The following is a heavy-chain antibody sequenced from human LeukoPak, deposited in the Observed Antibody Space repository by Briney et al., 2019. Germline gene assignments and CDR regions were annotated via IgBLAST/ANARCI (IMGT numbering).Heavy chain of an antibody. CDR2: INHSGST. CDR3: ARTTARFFACFDP. Sequence: SETLSLTCAVYGGSFSGYYWSWIRQPPGKGLEWIGEINHSGSTNYNPSLKSRVTISVDTSKNQFSLKLSSVTAADTAVYYCARTTARFFACFDPWGQGTLVTVSS. V-gene: IGHV4-34*01. D-gene: IGHD3-3*01. J-gene: IGHJ5*02. CDR1: GGSFSGYY.